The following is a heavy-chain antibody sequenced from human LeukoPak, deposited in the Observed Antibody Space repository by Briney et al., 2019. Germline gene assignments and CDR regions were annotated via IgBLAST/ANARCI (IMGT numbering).Heavy chain of an antibody. D-gene: IGHD3-16*01. CDR3: ARLQGAYTTYDY. V-gene: IGHV3-33*01. Sequence: QPGGSLRLSCAASGFTFSSYGMHWVRQAPGKGLEWVAVIWYDGSNKYYADSVKGRFTISRDNSKNTLYLQMNSLRAEDTAVYYCARLQGAYTTYDYWGQGTLVTVSS. J-gene: IGHJ4*02. CDR1: GFTFSSYG. CDR2: IWYDGSNK.